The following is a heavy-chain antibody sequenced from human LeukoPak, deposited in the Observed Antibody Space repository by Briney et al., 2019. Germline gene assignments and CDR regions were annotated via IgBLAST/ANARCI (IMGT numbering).Heavy chain of an antibody. D-gene: IGHD6-19*01. CDR3: ASGRGWYRSYAFDI. Sequence: PGGSLRLSCAASGFTVSSNYMSWVRQAPGKGLEWVSVIYSGGSTYYADSVKGRFTISRDNSKNTLYLQMNSLRAEDPAVYYCASGRGWYRSYAFDIWGQGTMVTVSS. CDR1: GFTVSSNY. CDR2: IYSGGST. J-gene: IGHJ3*02. V-gene: IGHV3-53*01.